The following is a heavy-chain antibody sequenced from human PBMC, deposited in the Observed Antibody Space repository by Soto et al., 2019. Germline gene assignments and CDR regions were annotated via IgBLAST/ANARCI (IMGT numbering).Heavy chain of an antibody. Sequence: QVQLQESGPGLVKPSETLSLTCSVSGGSISNHYWSWIRKPPGKGLEWIGYIYYNGNTNYNPSPKSRFTMSVDTSRNQISLKLTTVTAADTAVYYCTRANWYSEYWGQGTLVTVSS. CDR1: GGSISNHY. D-gene: IGHD7-27*01. V-gene: IGHV4-59*11. CDR3: TRANWYSEY. CDR2: IYYNGNT. J-gene: IGHJ4*02.